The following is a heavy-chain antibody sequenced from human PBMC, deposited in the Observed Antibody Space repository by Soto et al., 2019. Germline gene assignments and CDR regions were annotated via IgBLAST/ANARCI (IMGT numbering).Heavy chain of an antibody. Sequence: QVQLQESGPGLVKPSETLSLTCTVSGGSVSSGSYYWSWIRQPPGKGLEWIAYFFSSDNTKYIPSLQSRVTMSVDSPKNQLSLKLSSVTAADTAVYYCARLTHYYHGDMIDYWGQGLLVTVSS. CDR1: GGSVSSGSYY. D-gene: IGHD3-10*01. V-gene: IGHV4-61*01. CDR2: FFSSDNT. CDR3: ARLTHYYHGDMIDY. J-gene: IGHJ4*02.